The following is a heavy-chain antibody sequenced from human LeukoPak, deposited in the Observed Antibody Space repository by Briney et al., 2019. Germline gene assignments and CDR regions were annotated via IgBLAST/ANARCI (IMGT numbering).Heavy chain of an antibody. J-gene: IGHJ4*02. D-gene: IGHD3-9*01. V-gene: IGHV4-4*07. CDR1: IGSLNAYF. CDR2: VSDTGRA. Sequence: SETLSLSCTVSIGSLNAYFWTWVRHPAGKGLEWIGRVSDTGRAYYNPSLESRVTISLDTSKNQFSLKVTSVTAADTAVYYCARGKEMTRTSGYYSFDFWGQGTLVSVSS. CDR3: ARGKEMTRTSGYYSFDF.